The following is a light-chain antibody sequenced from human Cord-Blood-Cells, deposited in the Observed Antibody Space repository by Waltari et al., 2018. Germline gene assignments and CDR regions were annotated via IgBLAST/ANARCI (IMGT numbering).Light chain of an antibody. CDR3: QQYNSYST. CDR2: DAS. J-gene: IGKJ1*01. Sequence: DIQMTQSPSTLSASVGDRVTITCRASQSISSWLAWYQQKPGKAPKLLIYDASRLESGVPSRFSGSGSGKEFTLTISSLQPDDFATYYCQQYNSYSTFGQGTKVEIK. V-gene: IGKV1-5*01. CDR1: QSISSW.